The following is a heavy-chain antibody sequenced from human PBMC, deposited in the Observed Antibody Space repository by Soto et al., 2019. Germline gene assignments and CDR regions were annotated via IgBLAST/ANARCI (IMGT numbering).Heavy chain of an antibody. CDR2: IIPIFGTA. J-gene: IGHJ5*02. CDR1: GGTFSSYA. Sequence: QVQLVQSGAEVKKPGSSVKVSCKASGGTFSSYAISWVRQAPGQGLEWMGGIIPIFGTANYAQKFQGRVTITADESTSTANMELSSLRSEDTAVYYCARESPHPEAKGWFDPWGQGTLVTVSS. V-gene: IGHV1-69*01. CDR3: ARESPHPEAKGWFDP.